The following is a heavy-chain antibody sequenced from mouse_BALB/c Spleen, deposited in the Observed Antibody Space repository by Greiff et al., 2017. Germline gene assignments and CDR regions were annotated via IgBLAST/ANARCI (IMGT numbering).Heavy chain of an antibody. CDR2: INPSNGRT. Sequence: QVHVKQPGAELVKPGASVKLSCKASGYTFTSYWMHWVKQRPGQGLEWIGEINPSNGRTNYNEKFKSKATLTVDKSSSTAYMQLSSLTSEDSAVYYCARDYGNYWGQGTTLTVSS. V-gene: IGHV1S81*02. CDR3: ARDYGNY. CDR1: GYTFTSYW. D-gene: IGHD2-1*01. J-gene: IGHJ2*01.